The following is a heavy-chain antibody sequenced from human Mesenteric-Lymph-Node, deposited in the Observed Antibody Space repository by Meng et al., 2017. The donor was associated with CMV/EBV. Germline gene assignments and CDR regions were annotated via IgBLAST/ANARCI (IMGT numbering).Heavy chain of an antibody. Sequence: GESLKISCAASGFTFNSYEMNWVRQAPGKGLEWVSYISRTGDIIYYADSVKGRFSVSRDNAWDSLYLQMNSLRAEDTAVYYCARGYDVLYDHGMDVWGQGSTVTVSS. CDR2: ISRTGDII. CDR3: ARGYDVLYDHGMDV. J-gene: IGHJ6*02. V-gene: IGHV3-48*03. CDR1: GFTFNSYE. D-gene: IGHD2/OR15-2a*01.